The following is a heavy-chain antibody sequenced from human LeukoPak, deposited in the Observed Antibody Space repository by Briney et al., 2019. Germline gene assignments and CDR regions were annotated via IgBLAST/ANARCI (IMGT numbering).Heavy chain of an antibody. J-gene: IGHJ3*02. CDR1: GFTFSSYA. V-gene: IGHV3-23*01. CDR2: ISGSGGST. Sequence: PGGSLRLSCAASGFTFSSYALSWVRQAPGKGLEWVSVISGSGGSTYYADSVKGRFTISRDNSKNTLYLQMNSLRAEDTAVYYCAKDFRTYSLWFGEFGPIDAFDIWGQGTMVTVSS. D-gene: IGHD3-10*01. CDR3: AKDFRTYSLWFGEFGPIDAFDI.